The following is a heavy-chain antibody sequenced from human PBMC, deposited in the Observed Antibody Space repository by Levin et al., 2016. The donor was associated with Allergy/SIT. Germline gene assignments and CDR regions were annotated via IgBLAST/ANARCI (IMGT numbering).Heavy chain of an antibody. Sequence: ASVKVSCKASGYTFTSYGISWVRQAPGQGLEWMGWISAYNGNTNYAQKLQGRVTMTTDTSTSTAYMELRSLRSDDTAVYYCARVGWIQLWLLPGPFDYWGQGTLVTVSS. V-gene: IGHV1-18*01. J-gene: IGHJ4*02. CDR1: GYTFTSYG. CDR3: ARVGWIQLWLLPGPFDY. CDR2: ISAYNGNT. D-gene: IGHD5-18*01.